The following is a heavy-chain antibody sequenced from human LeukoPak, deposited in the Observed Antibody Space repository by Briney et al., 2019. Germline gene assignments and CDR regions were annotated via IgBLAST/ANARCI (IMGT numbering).Heavy chain of an antibody. J-gene: IGHJ5*02. CDR2: INHSGST. Sequence: SETLSLTCAVYGGPFSGYYWSWIRQPPGKGLEWIGEINHSGSTNYNPSLKSRVTISVDTSKNQFSLKLSSVTAADTAVYYCARGGSVDIVVVPAAISIVNWFDPWGQGTLVTVSS. V-gene: IGHV4-34*01. CDR3: ARGGSVDIVVVPAAISIVNWFDP. D-gene: IGHD2-2*02. CDR1: GGPFSGYY.